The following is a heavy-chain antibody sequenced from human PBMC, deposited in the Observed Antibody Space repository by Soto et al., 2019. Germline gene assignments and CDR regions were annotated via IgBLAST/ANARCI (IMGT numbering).Heavy chain of an antibody. CDR3: ARASGYVSGWYHDY. CDR1: GGTFSSDA. CDR2: LIPILGTT. D-gene: IGHD6-19*01. Sequence: QVQLVQSGAEVRKPGSSVKVSCKASGGTFSSDAVSWVRQAPGQGLEWMGGLIPILGTTHYAQKFQGRVTITADESTNTAYMELSGLRSDDTAVYYCARASGYVSGWYHDYWGQGTRVTVSS. J-gene: IGHJ4*02. V-gene: IGHV1-69*01.